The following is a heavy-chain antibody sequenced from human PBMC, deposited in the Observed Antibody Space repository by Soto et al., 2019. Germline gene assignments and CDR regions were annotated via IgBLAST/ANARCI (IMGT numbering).Heavy chain of an antibody. CDR1: GGSISSYY. CDR3: ARGIAVAGPNI. CDR2: IYYSGST. V-gene: IGHV4-59*01. D-gene: IGHD6-19*01. Sequence: SETLSLTCTVSGGSISSYYWSWIRQPPGKGLEWIGYIYYSGSTSYNPSLKSRVTISVDTSKNQFSLKLSSVTAADTAVYYCARGIAVAGPNIWGQGTMVTVSS. J-gene: IGHJ3*02.